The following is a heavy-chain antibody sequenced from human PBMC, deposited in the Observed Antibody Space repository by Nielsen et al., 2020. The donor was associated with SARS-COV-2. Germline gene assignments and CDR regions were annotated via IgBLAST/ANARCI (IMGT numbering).Heavy chain of an antibody. D-gene: IGHD3-10*01. V-gene: IGHV3-9*01. CDR1: RFTFSSYG. CDR3: AAVSFSFGELLSNY. J-gene: IGHJ4*02. Sequence: GGSLRLSCAASRFTFSSYGMHWVRQAPGKGLEWVSGISWNSGSIGYADSVKGRFTISRDNAKNSLYLQMNSLRAEDTALYYCAAVSFSFGELLSNYWGQGTLVTVSS. CDR2: ISWNSGSI.